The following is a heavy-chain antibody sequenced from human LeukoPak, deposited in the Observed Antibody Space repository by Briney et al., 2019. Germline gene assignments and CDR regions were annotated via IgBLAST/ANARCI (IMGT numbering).Heavy chain of an antibody. CDR3: ARFAPPDSSGWYFVGWFDP. CDR2: INARNGNT. D-gene: IGHD6-19*01. CDR1: VYTLTSYA. V-gene: IGHV1-3*01. J-gene: IGHJ5*02. Sequence: GASLKVSCKASVYTLTSYALHWVRQAPGDRLECIGWINARNGNTKSSQEFQGRVTITRDTSASTAYRELSSLRSEDTAVYYCARFAPPDSSGWYFVGWFDPWGQGTLVTVSS.